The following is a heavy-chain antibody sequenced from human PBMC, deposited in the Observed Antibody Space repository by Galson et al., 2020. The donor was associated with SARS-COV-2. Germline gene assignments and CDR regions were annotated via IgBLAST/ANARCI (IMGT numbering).Heavy chain of an antibody. CDR2: INPNSGGT. D-gene: IGHD3-10*01. CDR1: GYSFNAYY. V-gene: IGHV1-2*02. J-gene: IGHJ4*02. Sequence: ASVKVSCKAAGYSFNAYYIHWVRQAPGQGLEWMGWINPNSGGTRNAHKFQDRVTMTRDTSISTAYMELSRLTSDDMAIYYCAKGTLYYYNSANYRFDSWGQGTLVTVSS. CDR3: AKGTLYYYNSANYRFDS.